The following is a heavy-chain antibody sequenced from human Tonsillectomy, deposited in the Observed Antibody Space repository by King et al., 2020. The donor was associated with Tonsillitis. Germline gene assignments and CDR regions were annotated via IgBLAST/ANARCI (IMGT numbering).Heavy chain of an antibody. CDR1: GFTFSSYG. J-gene: IGHJ4*02. D-gene: IGHD5-18*01. Sequence: VQLVESGGGVVQPGRSLRLSCAASGFTFSSYGMHWVRQAPGKGLEWVAVISYDGSNKYYADSVKGRFTISRDNSKNTLYLQMNSLRADDTAVYYCAKSWIQLWRADYWGQGTLVTVSS. V-gene: IGHV3-30*18. CDR2: ISYDGSNK. CDR3: AKSWIQLWRADY.